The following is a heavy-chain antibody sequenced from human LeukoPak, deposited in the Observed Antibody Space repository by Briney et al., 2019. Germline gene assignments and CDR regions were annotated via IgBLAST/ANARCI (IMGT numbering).Heavy chain of an antibody. Sequence: QPGGSLRLSCATSGFTFSSYSMNWVRQAPGKGLEWVSAISGSGGSTYYADSVKGRFTISRDNSKNTLYLQMNSLRAEDTAVYYCAKRPLRGGNSAWFDPWGQGTLVTVSS. CDR3: AKRPLRGGNSAWFDP. J-gene: IGHJ5*02. D-gene: IGHD4-23*01. CDR1: GFTFSSYS. CDR2: ISGSGGST. V-gene: IGHV3-23*01.